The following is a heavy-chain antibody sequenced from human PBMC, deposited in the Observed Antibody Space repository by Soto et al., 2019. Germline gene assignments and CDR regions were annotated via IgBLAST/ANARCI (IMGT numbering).Heavy chain of an antibody. CDR1: GFNFNSYT. CDR3: ARDRSGGSCYPGMDV. Sequence: GGSLRLSCAASGFNFNSYTINWVRQAPGKRLEWLSSISSSGYIFSTDSVRGRFTISRDNAKNSVYLHINSLRTEAPAVYCCARDRSGGSCYPGMDVWGQGTTVTVSS. D-gene: IGHD2-15*01. CDR2: ISSSGYI. J-gene: IGHJ6*02. V-gene: IGHV3-21*04.